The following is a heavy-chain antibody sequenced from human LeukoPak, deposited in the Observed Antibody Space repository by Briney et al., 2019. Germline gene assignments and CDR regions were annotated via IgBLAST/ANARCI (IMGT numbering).Heavy chain of an antibody. J-gene: IGHJ5*02. D-gene: IGHD2-2*02. Sequence: PGGSLRLSCAASGFTFSSYAMHWVRQAPGKGLEYVSAISSNGGSTYYANSVKGRFTISRDNSKNTLYLQMNSLRAEDTAVYYCAKTSYCSSTSCYRENWFDPWGQGTLVTVSS. CDR3: AKTSYCSSTSCYRENWFDP. CDR2: ISSNGGST. CDR1: GFTFSSYA. V-gene: IGHV3-64*01.